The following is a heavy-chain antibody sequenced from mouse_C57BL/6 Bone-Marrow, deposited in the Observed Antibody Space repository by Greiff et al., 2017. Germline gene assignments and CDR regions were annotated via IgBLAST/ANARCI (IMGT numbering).Heavy chain of an antibody. V-gene: IGHV1-63*01. D-gene: IGHD1-1*01. CDR1: GYTFTNYW. Sequence: QVQLKQSGAELVRPGTSVKMSCKASGYTFTNYWIGWAKQRPGHGLEWIGDIYPGGGYTNYNEKFKGKATLTADKSSSTAYMQFSSLTSEDSAIYYWARGGVTTVWYIDVWGTGTTVTVSS. CDR2: IYPGGGYT. CDR3: ARGGVTTVWYIDV. J-gene: IGHJ1*03.